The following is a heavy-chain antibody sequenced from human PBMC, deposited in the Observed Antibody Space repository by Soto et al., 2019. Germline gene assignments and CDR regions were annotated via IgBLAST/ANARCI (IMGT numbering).Heavy chain of an antibody. D-gene: IGHD3-3*02. V-gene: IGHV3-53*01. J-gene: IGHJ3*01. CDR2: LYDVDGS. CDR1: GLTISGKKY. CDR3: ARDDAFGTENGFDV. Sequence: DVQLVESGGGLIQPGESLRLSCAAFGLTISGKKYVAWVRQAPGKGLEWVSALYDVDGSFYADSVTGRFTTSRDNAKDTLYLQMNSLRAEDTGVYFCARDDAFGTENGFDVWGPGTMVTVSS.